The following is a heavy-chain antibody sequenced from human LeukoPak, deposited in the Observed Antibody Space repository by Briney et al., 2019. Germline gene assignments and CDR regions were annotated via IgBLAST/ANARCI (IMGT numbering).Heavy chain of an antibody. Sequence: GGSLRLSCAASGFTFSDYYMSWIRQAPGKGLEWVSYISSSSSYTNYADSVKGRFTISRDNAKNSLYLQMNSLRAEATAVYYCARGPIRYCGGDCYSFDYGGQGTLFTVSS. CDR2: ISSSSSYT. J-gene: IGHJ4*02. CDR1: GFTFSDYY. V-gene: IGHV3-11*05. CDR3: ARGPIRYCGGDCYSFDY. D-gene: IGHD2-21*02.